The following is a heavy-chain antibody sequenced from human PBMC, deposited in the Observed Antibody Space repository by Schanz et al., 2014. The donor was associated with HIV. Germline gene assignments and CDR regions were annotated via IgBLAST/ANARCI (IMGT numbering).Heavy chain of an antibody. CDR3: AKDEYYYGSGSYIYFYYGMDV. J-gene: IGHJ6*02. CDR2: IWYDGSHK. Sequence: QVHLVESGGGVVQPGRSLRLSCVASGFTFSSYGMHWVRQAPGKGLEWVAVIWYDGSHKHYSDSVKGRFTISRDNSRNTLYLEMNSLRADDTAVYYCAKDEYYYGSGSYIYFYYGMDVWGQGTTVTVSS. CDR1: GFTFSSYG. V-gene: IGHV3-33*06. D-gene: IGHD3-10*01.